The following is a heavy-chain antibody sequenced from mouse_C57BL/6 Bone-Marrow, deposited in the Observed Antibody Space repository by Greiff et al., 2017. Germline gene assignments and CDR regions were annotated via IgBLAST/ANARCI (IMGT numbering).Heavy chain of an antibody. V-gene: IGHV1-55*01. D-gene: IGHD4-1*01. Sequence: VQLQQPGAELVKPGASVKMSCKASGYTFTSYWITWVKQRPGQGLECIGDIYPTSGRTNYNEKFKSKAILTVDTSSTTAYMQLSSLTSEDSAVFYCARSGPLGRSFDYWGQGTTLTVSS. J-gene: IGHJ2*01. CDR3: ARSGPLGRSFDY. CDR2: IYPTSGRT. CDR1: GYTFTSYW.